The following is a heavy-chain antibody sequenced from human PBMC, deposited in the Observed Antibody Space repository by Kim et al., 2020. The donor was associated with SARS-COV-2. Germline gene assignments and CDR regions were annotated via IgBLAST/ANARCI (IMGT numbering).Heavy chain of an antibody. J-gene: IGHJ4*01. Sequence: GGSLRLSCAASGFSFSGYAMTWVRQAPGKGLDWVSYISASGDTTYYADSVKGRFTISRDNSKKMLYRERKSLRVEDTAIYFCGKEGVGMVLVEEGDYWG. CDR3: GKEGVGMVLVEEGDY. V-gene: IGHV3-23*01. D-gene: IGHD2-15*01. CDR1: GFSFSGYA. CDR2: ISASGDTT.